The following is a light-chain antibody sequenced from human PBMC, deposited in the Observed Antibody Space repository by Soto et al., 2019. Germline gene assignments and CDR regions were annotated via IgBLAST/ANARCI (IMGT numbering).Light chain of an antibody. CDR2: AAS. J-gene: IGKJ4*01. Sequence: EIVMTQSPATLSVSPGERATLSCRASQSVRNNLAWYQQKPGQAPRLLIYAASTRATGIPARFSGSGSRTEFTLTISSLQSEDFALYYCQQYNNWLTFGGGTKVEIK. CDR3: QQYNNWLT. CDR1: QSVRNN. V-gene: IGKV3-15*01.